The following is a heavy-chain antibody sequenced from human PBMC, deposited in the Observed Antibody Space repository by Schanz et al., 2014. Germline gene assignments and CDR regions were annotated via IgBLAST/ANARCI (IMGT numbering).Heavy chain of an antibody. D-gene: IGHD2-2*01. Sequence: QVQLLESGGGVVQPGRSLRLSCAASGFTFSSYALHWVRQAPGKGLEWVAFVPFDGSQKFYADSVKGRFTISRDNSKNTVYLQMNSLRPGDTAVYYCARESSNDIVLVPGAVFDHWGQGTLVTVSS. V-gene: IGHV3-30*04. CDR1: GFTFSSYA. CDR2: VPFDGSQK. CDR3: ARESSNDIVLVPGAVFDH. J-gene: IGHJ4*02.